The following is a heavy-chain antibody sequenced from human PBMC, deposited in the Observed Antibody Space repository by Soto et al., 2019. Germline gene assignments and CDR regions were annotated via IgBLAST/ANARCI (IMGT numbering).Heavy chain of an antibody. D-gene: IGHD2-21*01. Sequence: EVQLLESGGGLIQPGGSLKLSCAASGFTFSNYGMTWVRQAPGKGLEWVSTISGSGDRAFYADPVKGRFTISRDNSKNTLYLQMNSLSAEDAAIYYWAKEMFASRLGDLFDSWGQGSLVTVSS. V-gene: IGHV3-23*01. CDR3: AKEMFASRLGDLFDS. J-gene: IGHJ4*02. CDR1: GFTFSNYG. CDR2: ISGSGDRA.